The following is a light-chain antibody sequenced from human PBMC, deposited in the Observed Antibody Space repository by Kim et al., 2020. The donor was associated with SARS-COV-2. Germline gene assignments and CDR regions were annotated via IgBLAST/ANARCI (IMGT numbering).Light chain of an antibody. V-gene: IGKV3-20*01. Sequence: FAPGERAALLRRASQSVSSSCLAWYPQKRGQAPRLLIYATSTRAAGIPDRFSGSGSGTDFTLTISRLEPEDFAVYHCQQYGSSPGTFGQGTKLEI. J-gene: IGKJ2*01. CDR2: ATS. CDR3: QQYGSSPGT. CDR1: QSVSSSC.